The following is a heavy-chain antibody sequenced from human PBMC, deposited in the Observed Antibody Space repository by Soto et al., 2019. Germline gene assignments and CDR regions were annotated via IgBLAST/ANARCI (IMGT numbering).Heavy chain of an antibody. CDR3: AKDLGSGWSNYYYMDV. Sequence: GGSLRLSCAASGFTFSSYAMSWVRQAPGKGLEWVSAISGSGGSTYYADSVKGRFTISRDNSKNTLYLQMNSLRAEDTAVYYCAKDLGSGWSNYYYMDVWGKGTTVTVSS. D-gene: IGHD6-19*01. CDR1: GFTFSSYA. J-gene: IGHJ6*03. CDR2: ISGSGGST. V-gene: IGHV3-23*01.